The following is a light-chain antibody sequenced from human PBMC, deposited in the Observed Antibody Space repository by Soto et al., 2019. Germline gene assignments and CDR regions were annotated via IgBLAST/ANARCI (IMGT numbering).Light chain of an antibody. Sequence: QSVLTQAASVSGSPGQSIAISCTGTSSDVGGYSYVSWYQQQPGKAPTLVISDVSNRPSGVSDRFSGSKSGNTASLTISGLQTEDYADYYCASYTTSSPYVFGTGTKVPV. CDR2: DVS. V-gene: IGLV2-14*01. CDR3: ASYTTSSPYV. J-gene: IGLJ1*01. CDR1: SSDVGGYSY.